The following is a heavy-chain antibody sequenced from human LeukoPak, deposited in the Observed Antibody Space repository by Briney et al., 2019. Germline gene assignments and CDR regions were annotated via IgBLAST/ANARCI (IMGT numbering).Heavy chain of an antibody. CDR3: ARHHRSGSGGTYFDY. D-gene: IGHD3-22*01. V-gene: IGHV4-4*09. Sequence: SETLSLTCSVSGGSISGYYWDWIRQSPGKESEWIGFIHSSGGTHYSPSLESRVTLSVDTSKNQFSLKVSSVTAADTAVYYCARHHRSGSGGTYFDYWGQGTLVTVSS. J-gene: IGHJ4*02. CDR2: IHSSGGT. CDR1: GGSISGYY.